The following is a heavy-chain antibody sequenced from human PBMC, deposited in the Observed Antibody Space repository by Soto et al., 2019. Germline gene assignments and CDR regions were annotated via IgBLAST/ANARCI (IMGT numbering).Heavy chain of an antibody. CDR3: ARGQMDYDFWSGYYYYYYGMDV. D-gene: IGHD3-3*01. J-gene: IGHJ6*02. V-gene: IGHV1-2*04. Sequence: VSVKVYCKASGYTFTGYYMHWVRKATGQGLEWMGWINPNSGGTNYAQKFQGWVTMTRDTSISTAYMELSRLRSDDTAVYYCARGQMDYDFWSGYYYYYYGMDVWGQGTTVTVSS. CDR2: INPNSGGT. CDR1: GYTFTGYY.